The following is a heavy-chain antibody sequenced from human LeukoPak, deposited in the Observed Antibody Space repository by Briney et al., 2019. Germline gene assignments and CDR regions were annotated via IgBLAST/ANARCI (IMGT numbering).Heavy chain of an antibody. V-gene: IGHV3-21*01. CDR2: ISSSINYI. CDR1: GFTFSSYT. CDR3: ARSRTSSPYDKNLNF. Sequence: GGSLRLSCAASGFTFSSYTMSWVREAPGKGLEWVASISSSINYIYHADSIKGRFTISRDGAQNSVYLQMNSLKDEDTAVYYCARSRTSSPYDKNLNFWGQGTLVIVSS. D-gene: IGHD1-14*01. J-gene: IGHJ4*02.